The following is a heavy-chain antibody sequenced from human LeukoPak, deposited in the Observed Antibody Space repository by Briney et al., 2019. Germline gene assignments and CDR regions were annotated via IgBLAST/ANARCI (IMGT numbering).Heavy chain of an antibody. CDR2: IYHSGST. CDR3: ARGPITMVRGVIPMNWFDP. CDR1: GYSISSGYY. D-gene: IGHD3-10*01. Sequence: SETLSLTCTVSGYSISSGYYWGWIRQPPGKGLEWIGSIYHSGSTYYNPSLKSRVTISVDTSKNQFSLKLSSVTAADTAVYYCARGPITMVRGVIPMNWFDPWGQGTRVTVSS. V-gene: IGHV4-38-2*02. J-gene: IGHJ5*02.